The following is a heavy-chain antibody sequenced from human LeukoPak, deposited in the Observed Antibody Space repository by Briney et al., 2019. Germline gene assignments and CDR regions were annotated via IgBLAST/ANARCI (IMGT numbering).Heavy chain of an antibody. D-gene: IGHD2-2*01. CDR3: ARSPGISTSYYYYYYMDV. J-gene: IGHJ6*03. CDR2: ISAYNGNT. Sequence: ASVKVSCKASGYTFTSYGISWVRQAPGQGLEWMGWISAYNGNTKYAQKLQGRVTMTTDTSTSTAYMELRSLRSDDTAVYYCARSPGISTSYYYYYYMDVWGKGTTVTVSS. V-gene: IGHV1-18*01. CDR1: GYTFTSYG.